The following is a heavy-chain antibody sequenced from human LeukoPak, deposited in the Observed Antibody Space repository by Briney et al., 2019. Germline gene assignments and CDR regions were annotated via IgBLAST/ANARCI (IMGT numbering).Heavy chain of an antibody. CDR2: IYYSGST. Sequence: SETLSLTCTVSGGSIRRYCWSWIRQPPRKGLEWIGYIYYSGSTNYNPSLKSRVTISVDTSKNQFSLKLSSVTAADTAVYYCARHTRDGYNYFDYWGQGTLVTVSS. V-gene: IGHV4-59*08. J-gene: IGHJ4*02. D-gene: IGHD5-24*01. CDR1: GGSIRRYC. CDR3: ARHTRDGYNYFDY.